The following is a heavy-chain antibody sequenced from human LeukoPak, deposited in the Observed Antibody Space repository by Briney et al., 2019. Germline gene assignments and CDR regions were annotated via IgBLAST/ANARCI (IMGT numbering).Heavy chain of an antibody. CDR2: ISSSGSTI. CDR3: ARAVCSSTSCPQEYNWFDT. Sequence: GGSLRLSCAASGFTFSDYYMSWIRQAPGKGLEWVSYISSSGSTIYYADSVKGRFTISRDNAKNSLYLQMNSLRAEDTAVYYCARAVCSSTSCPQEYNWFDTWGQGTLVTVSS. D-gene: IGHD2-2*01. V-gene: IGHV3-11*01. J-gene: IGHJ5*02. CDR1: GFTFSDYY.